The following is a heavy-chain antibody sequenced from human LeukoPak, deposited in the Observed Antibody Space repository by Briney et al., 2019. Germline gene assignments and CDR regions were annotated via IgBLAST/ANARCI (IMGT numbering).Heavy chain of an antibody. J-gene: IGHJ3*02. Sequence: SETLSLTCTVSGGSISSYYWSWIRQPPGKGLEWIGYIYYSGSTNYNPSLKSRVTISVDTSKNQFSLKLSSVTAADTAVHYCARVSNYPHDAFDIWGQGTMVTVSS. CDR2: IYYSGST. V-gene: IGHV4-59*01. CDR1: GGSISSYY. D-gene: IGHD4-11*01. CDR3: ARVSNYPHDAFDI.